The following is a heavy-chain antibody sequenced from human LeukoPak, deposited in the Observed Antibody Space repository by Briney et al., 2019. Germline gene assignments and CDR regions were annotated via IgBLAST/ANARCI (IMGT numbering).Heavy chain of an antibody. CDR1: GYTFTGYY. CDR3: ATSPYSSGWYSW. V-gene: IGHV1-2*06. CDR2: INPNSGGT. Sequence: ASVKVSCKASGYTFTGYYMHWVRQAPGQGLEWMGRINPNSGGTNYAQKFQGRVTMTRDTSISTAYMELSRLRSEDTAVYYCATSPYSSGWYSWWGQGTLVTVSS. D-gene: IGHD6-19*01. J-gene: IGHJ4*02.